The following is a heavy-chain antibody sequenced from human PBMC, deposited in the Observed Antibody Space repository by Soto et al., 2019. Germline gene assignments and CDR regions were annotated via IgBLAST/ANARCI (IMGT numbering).Heavy chain of an antibody. V-gene: IGHV1-46*01. D-gene: IGHD3-3*01. J-gene: IGHJ4*02. Sequence: QVQLVQSGAEVMKPGASVKISCKTSGYTFTNNYINWVRQAPGQGLEWVGLINPNGASTTYAQTFQGSVTMTRDTSTSTVYMELSSLRSDDTAVYYCARVYWLVKHDDFWSGYYDYWGQGTLVTVSS. CDR1: GYTFTNNY. CDR2: INPNGAST. CDR3: ARVYWLVKHDDFWSGYYDY.